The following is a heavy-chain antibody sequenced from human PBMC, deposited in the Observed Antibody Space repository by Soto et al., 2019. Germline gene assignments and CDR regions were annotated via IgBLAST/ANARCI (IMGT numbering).Heavy chain of an antibody. V-gene: IGHV4-4*02. CDR3: ATRTSVFGIVTFY. Sequence: QVQLKESGPGLVTPWGTLSLTCAVSGDSVSNGNWWCWVRQPPGRGLEWVGEIHQSGDTNYNPSLKSRVTGSADRSNNQYSLRLNSVTAADTAMYYCATRTSVFGIVTFYWGQGILVTVSS. CDR2: IHQSGDT. CDR1: GDSVSNGNW. D-gene: IGHD3-16*01. J-gene: IGHJ4*02.